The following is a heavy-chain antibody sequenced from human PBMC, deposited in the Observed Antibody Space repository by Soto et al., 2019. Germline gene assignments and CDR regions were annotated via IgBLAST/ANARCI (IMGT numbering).Heavy chain of an antibody. V-gene: IGHV1-69*02. D-gene: IGHD3-10*01. CDR2: IIPILGIA. Sequence: SVKVSCKASGGTFSSYTISWVRQAPGQGLEWMGRIIPILGIANYAQKFQGRVTLYLQMNSLKTEDTAVYYCTTGLLRSGGAFDVWGQGTMVTVSS. J-gene: IGHJ3*01. CDR1: GGTFSSYT. CDR3: AFDV.